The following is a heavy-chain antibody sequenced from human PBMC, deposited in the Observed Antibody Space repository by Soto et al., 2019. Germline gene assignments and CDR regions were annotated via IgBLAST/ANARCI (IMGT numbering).Heavy chain of an antibody. CDR3: VRVYSSSSVMFDP. J-gene: IGHJ5*02. D-gene: IGHD6-6*01. Sequence: PGGSLRLSCAASGFTFSSYWMHWVRQAPGKGLVWVSRINSDGSSTSYADSVKGRFTISRDNAKNTLYLQMNSLRAEDTAVYYCVRVYSSSSVMFDPWGQGTLVTVSS. V-gene: IGHV3-74*01. CDR1: GFTFSSYW. CDR2: INSDGSST.